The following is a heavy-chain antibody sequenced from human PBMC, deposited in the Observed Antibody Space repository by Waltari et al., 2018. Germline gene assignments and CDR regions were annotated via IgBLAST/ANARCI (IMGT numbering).Heavy chain of an antibody. Sequence: EVQFVQSGAEVKKPGESLRISCQVSGYIFSNYWISWVRQMPGKGLEWMGRIDPRDSYIASSPSFEGHVTISTDRSITTAYLQWSSLRASDSAMYYCARHISGNRYAIDYWGQGTLVTVSS. CDR1: GYIFSNYW. J-gene: IGHJ4*02. CDR3: ARHISGNRYAIDY. V-gene: IGHV5-10-1*03. CDR2: IDPRDSYI. D-gene: IGHD3-3*02.